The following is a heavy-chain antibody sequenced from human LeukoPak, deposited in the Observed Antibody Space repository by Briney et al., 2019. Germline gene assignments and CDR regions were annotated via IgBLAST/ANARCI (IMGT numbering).Heavy chain of an antibody. CDR3: ARLSGGYSYGLVAGGMDV. Sequence: ASVKVSCKVSGYTLTELSMHWVRQAPGKGLEWMGGFDPEDGETIYAQKFQGRVTMTEDTSTDTAYMELSSLKASDTAMYYCARLSGGYSYGLVAGGMDVWGQGTTVTVSS. CDR2: FDPEDGET. D-gene: IGHD5-18*01. V-gene: IGHV1-24*01. J-gene: IGHJ6*02. CDR1: GYTLTELS.